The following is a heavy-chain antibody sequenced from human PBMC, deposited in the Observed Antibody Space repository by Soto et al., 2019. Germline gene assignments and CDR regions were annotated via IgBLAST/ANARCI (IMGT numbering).Heavy chain of an antibody. CDR3: ARDSPGLIGLERRSHYYYYGMDV. V-gene: IGHV1-69*01. D-gene: IGHD1-1*01. J-gene: IGHJ6*02. Sequence: QVQLVQSGAEVKKPGSSVKVSCKASGGTFSSYAISWVRQAPGQGLEWMGGIIPIFGTANYAQKFQGRVTITGDESTSTAYMELSSLRSEDTAVYYCARDSPGLIGLERRSHYYYYGMDVWGQGTTVTVSS. CDR2: IIPIFGTA. CDR1: GGTFSSYA.